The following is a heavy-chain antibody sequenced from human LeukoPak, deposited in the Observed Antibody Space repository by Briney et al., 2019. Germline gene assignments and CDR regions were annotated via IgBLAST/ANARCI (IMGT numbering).Heavy chain of an antibody. Sequence: ASVKVSCKASGYTFTGHYIHWVRQAPGQGLEWMGWINPNSGCTNYAQKFQGRVTMTRDTSITTAYMELSRLRSDDTAVYYCARVPEGETASLHYFDYWGQGTLVTVSS. J-gene: IGHJ4*02. CDR1: GYTFTGHY. D-gene: IGHD2-21*02. V-gene: IGHV1-2*02. CDR3: ARVPEGETASLHYFDY. CDR2: INPNSGCT.